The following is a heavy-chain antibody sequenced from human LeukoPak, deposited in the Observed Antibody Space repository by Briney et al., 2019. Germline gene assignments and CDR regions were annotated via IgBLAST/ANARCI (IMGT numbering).Heavy chain of an antibody. J-gene: IGHJ5*02. V-gene: IGHV1-2*02. Sequence: APVKVSCKASGYTFTGYYMHWVRQAPGQGLEWMGWINPKSGGTNYAQKFQGRVTMTRDTSISTAYMELSRLRSDDTAVYYCARVLRYSSSSFVFSDWFDPRGQGTLVTVSS. CDR2: INPKSGGT. CDR3: ARVLRYSSSSFVFSDWFDP. CDR1: GYTFTGYY. D-gene: IGHD6-6*01.